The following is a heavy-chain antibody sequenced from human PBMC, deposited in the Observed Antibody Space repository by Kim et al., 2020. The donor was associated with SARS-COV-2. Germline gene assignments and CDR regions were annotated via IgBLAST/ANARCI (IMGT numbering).Heavy chain of an antibody. J-gene: IGHJ6*02. CDR1: GYTFTSYG. CDR3: ARESGTDYYYYYGMDV. CDR2: ISAYNGNT. V-gene: IGHV1-18*01. D-gene: IGHD1-1*01. Sequence: ASVKVSCKASGYTFTSYGISWVRQAPGQGLEWMGWISAYNGNTNYAQKLQGRVTMTTDTSTSTAYMELRSLRSDDTAVYYCARESGTDYYYYYGMDVWGQGTTVTVSS.